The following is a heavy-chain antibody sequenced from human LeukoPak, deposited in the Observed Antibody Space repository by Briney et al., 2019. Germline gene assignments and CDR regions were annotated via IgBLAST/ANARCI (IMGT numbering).Heavy chain of an antibody. CDR3: ARDRTMATITPLDY. Sequence: GGSLRLSCAASGFTFSSYWMSWVRQAPGKGLEWVANIKQDGSEKYYVDSVKGRFTISRDNAKNSLYLQMNSLRAEDTAVYYCARDRTMATITPLDYWGQGTLVTVSS. J-gene: IGHJ4*02. CDR1: GFTFSSYW. CDR2: IKQDGSEK. V-gene: IGHV3-7*01. D-gene: IGHD5-12*01.